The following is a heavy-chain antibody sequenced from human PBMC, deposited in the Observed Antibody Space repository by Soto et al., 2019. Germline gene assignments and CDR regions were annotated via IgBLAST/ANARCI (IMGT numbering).Heavy chain of an antibody. D-gene: IGHD1-1*01. V-gene: IGHV2-5*01. CDR1: GVSFSSGGGA. Sequence: QITLKESGPTLVKPTQTLTLTCTFSGVSFSSGGGAVGWIRQPPGKALEWIAILSAYGTEPYIPSLKNRLTNTKDITKNQVGLTMTNMEPVDTATYYGAHRQSTTNRCWFDPWGQGILITVSS. CDR3: AHRQSTTNRCWFDP. CDR2: LSAYGTE. J-gene: IGHJ5*02.